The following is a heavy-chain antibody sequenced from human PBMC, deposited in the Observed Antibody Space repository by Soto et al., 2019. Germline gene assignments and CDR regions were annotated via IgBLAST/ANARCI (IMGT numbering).Heavy chain of an antibody. J-gene: IGHJ6*02. CDR3: LRPVVPPTTYYGMDV. Sequence: GESLKISCKGSGYRFTSQWISWVRQMPGKGLEWMGRIDPSDSYSNYSPSFQGHVTISADKSISTAYLHWSSLKASDTAMYYCLRPVVPPTTYYGMDVWGQGTTVTVSS. CDR2: IDPSDSYS. D-gene: IGHD2-15*01. CDR1: GYRFTSQW. V-gene: IGHV5-10-1*01.